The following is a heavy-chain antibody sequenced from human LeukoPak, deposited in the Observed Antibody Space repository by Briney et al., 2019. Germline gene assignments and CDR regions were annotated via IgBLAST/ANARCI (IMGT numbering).Heavy chain of an antibody. CDR1: GGTFSSYA. D-gene: IGHD5-24*01. V-gene: IGHV1-69*13. CDR2: IIPVFGTA. Sequence: SVKVSCKASGGTFSSYAISWVRQAPGQGLEWMGGIIPVFGTANYAQKFQGRVTITADESTSTAYMELSSLRSEDTAVYYCASSPEMATIRRNLYYYYGMDVWGQGTTVTVSS. CDR3: ASSPEMATIRRNLYYYYGMDV. J-gene: IGHJ6*02.